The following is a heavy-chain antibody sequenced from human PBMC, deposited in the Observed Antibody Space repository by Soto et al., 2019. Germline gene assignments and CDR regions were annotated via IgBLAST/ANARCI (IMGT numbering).Heavy chain of an antibody. CDR2: IYYIGNT. CDR3: ARDRPARASGYPLSPPYYYYVMDV. Sequence: SAPLALTCAFSGYSISSGYYWGWIRQPPGNGLEWIGNIYYIGNTNYNPSLKSRVTISVDTSKNQFSLKLSSVTAADTAVYYCARDRPARASGYPLSPPYYYYVMDVWGQGTTVTVSS. J-gene: IGHJ6*02. V-gene: IGHV4-38-2*02. CDR1: GYSISSGYY. D-gene: IGHD5-12*01.